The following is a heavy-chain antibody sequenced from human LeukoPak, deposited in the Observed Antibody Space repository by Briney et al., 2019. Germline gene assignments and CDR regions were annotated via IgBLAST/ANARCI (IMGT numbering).Heavy chain of an antibody. CDR2: IKSKTDGGTT. J-gene: IGHJ4*02. CDR1: GFTFSNAW. V-gene: IGHV3-15*01. CDR3: TTATSSGITGTTADY. D-gene: IGHD1-7*01. Sequence: GGPLRLSCAASGFTFSNAWMSWVRQAPGKGLEWVGRIKSKTDGGTTDYAAPVKGRFTISRDDSKNTLYLQMNSLKTEDTAVYYCTTATSSGITGTTADYWGQGTLVTVSS.